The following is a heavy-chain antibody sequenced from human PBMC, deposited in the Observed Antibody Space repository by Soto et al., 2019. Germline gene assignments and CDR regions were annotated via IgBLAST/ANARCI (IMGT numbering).Heavy chain of an antibody. CDR3: ARHYSSGSRNWFDP. D-gene: IGHD6-19*01. CDR2: IYYSGST. V-gene: IGHV4-39*01. Sequence: SETLSLTCSVSGGSINSSSYFWGWVRQPPGKGLEWIGSIYYSGSTYYNPSLRSRVTISVDTSKNQFSLKLSSVTAADTAVFYCARHYSSGSRNWFDPWGQGTPVTVSS. CDR1: GGSINSSSYF. J-gene: IGHJ5*02.